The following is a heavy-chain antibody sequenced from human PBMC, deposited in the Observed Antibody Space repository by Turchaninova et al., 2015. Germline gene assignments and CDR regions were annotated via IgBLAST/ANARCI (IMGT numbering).Heavy chain of an antibody. CDR3: ARGFWTFDL. CDR1: GFNIKNNW. CDR2: INEDGTEK. V-gene: IGHV3-7*01. D-gene: IGHD3/OR15-3a*01. Sequence: VKLVEFGGGVVQTGGPLSLSCAASGFNIKNNWMTWVRQAPGKGRERVANINEDGTEKFFVDSVMGRFTISRDNAKNSLYLQMNRLRVEDTSIYYCARGFWTFDLWGRGTLVTVSS. J-gene: IGHJ2*01.